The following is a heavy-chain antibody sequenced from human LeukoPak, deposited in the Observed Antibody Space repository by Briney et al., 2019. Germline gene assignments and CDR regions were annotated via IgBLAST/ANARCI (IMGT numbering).Heavy chain of an antibody. V-gene: IGHV3-7*01. CDR1: GFTFSSHW. CDR2: INQDGSEK. CDR3: ARDRVGSFDY. Sequence: GGSLRLSCVDSGFTFSSHWMNWVRQAPGKGLEWVANINQDGSEKYYVDSVKGRFTISRDNANNTLYLQMNSLRAEDTAVYYCARDRVGSFDYWGQGTLVTVSS. D-gene: IGHD3-10*01. J-gene: IGHJ4*02.